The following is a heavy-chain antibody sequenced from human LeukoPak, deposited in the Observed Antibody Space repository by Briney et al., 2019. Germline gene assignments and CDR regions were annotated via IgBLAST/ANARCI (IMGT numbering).Heavy chain of an antibody. V-gene: IGHV2-5*01. CDR1: GFSLSTSGVG. Sequence: SGPTLVNPTQTLTLTCTFSGFSLSTSGVGVGWIRQPPGKALEWLALIYWNDDKRYSPSLKTRLTITKDTSKNQVVLTVTNMDPVDTAIYYCARKKLLPAAHERFAPWGQGTLVTVSS. D-gene: IGHD2-2*01. J-gene: IGHJ5*02. CDR2: IYWNDDK. CDR3: ARKKLLPAAHERFAP.